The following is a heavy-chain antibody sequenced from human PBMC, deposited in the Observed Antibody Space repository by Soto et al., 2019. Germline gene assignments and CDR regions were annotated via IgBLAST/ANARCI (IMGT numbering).Heavy chain of an antibody. CDR2: ISWNSGSI. CDR1: GFTFDDYA. Sequence: EVQLVESGGGLVQPGRSLRLSCAASGFTFDDYAMHWVRQAPGKGLEWVSGISWNSGSIGYADSVKGRFTISRDNAKNSLYLQMNSLRAEDTALYYCAKDLIDYSSSSEGLDYWGQGTLVTVSS. V-gene: IGHV3-9*01. CDR3: AKDLIDYSSSSEGLDY. D-gene: IGHD6-6*01. J-gene: IGHJ4*02.